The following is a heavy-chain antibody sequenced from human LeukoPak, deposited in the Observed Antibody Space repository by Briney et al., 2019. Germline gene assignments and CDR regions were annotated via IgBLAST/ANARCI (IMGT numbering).Heavy chain of an antibody. D-gene: IGHD1-14*01. V-gene: IGHV3-48*02. CDR2: LSVSGSTI. J-gene: IGHJ4*02. Sequence: TGGSLRLSCAASGFTFGTHSMNWVRQAPGKGLEWVSYLSVSGSTIYYADSVKGRFTSSRDNAKNSLYLQMNSLRDEDTAVYYCARDGNPFDYWGQGTLVTVSS. CDR3: ARDGNPFDY. CDR1: GFTFGTHS.